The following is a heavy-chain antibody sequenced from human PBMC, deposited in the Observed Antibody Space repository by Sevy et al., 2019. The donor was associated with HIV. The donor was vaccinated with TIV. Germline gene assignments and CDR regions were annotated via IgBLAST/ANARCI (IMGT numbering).Heavy chain of an antibody. Sequence: GGSLRLSCAASGFTFSSYAMYWVRQAPGKGLEWVAVISYDGSNKFYADSVKGRFTISRDNSKNTLYLQMNSLRGEDTGVYYCARDALWYQLPGYYYGMDVWGQGTTVTVSS. D-gene: IGHD2-2*01. CDR2: ISYDGSNK. J-gene: IGHJ6*02. V-gene: IGHV3-30*04. CDR1: GFTFSSYA. CDR3: ARDALWYQLPGYYYGMDV.